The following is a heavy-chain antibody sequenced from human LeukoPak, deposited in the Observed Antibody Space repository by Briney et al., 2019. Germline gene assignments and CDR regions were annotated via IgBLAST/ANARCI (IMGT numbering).Heavy chain of an antibody. CDR3: ARVGSYYDAFDI. V-gene: IGHV4-61*01. CDR1: GGSVSSGSYY. CDR2: IYYSGST. J-gene: IGHJ3*02. D-gene: IGHD2-8*01. Sequence: SETLSLTCTVSGGSVSSGSYYWSWIRQPPGKGLEWIGYIYYSGSTNYNPSLKSRVTISVDTSKNQFSLKLSSVTAADTAVYYCARVGSYYDAFDIWGQGTMVAVSS.